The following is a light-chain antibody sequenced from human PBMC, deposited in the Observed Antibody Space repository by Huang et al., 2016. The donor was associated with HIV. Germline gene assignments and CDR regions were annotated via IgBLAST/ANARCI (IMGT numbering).Light chain of an antibody. CDR3: QQPGS. CDR2: DTS. J-gene: IGKJ2*01. V-gene: IGKV3D-11*01. Sequence: EIVLTQSPATLSLSPGERATLSCRASQGVGGYLAWYQQKPGQAPGLLIYDTSTRATGIPARFSGSESETDFTLTISSLEPEDFAVYYCQQPGSFGQGTKVDIK. CDR1: QGVGGY.